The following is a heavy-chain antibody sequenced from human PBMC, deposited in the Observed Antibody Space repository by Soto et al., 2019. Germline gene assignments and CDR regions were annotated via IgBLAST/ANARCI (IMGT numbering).Heavy chain of an antibody. CDR3: ARLIRGYCTNGVCSYFDY. J-gene: IGHJ4*02. CDR1: GGSISSYY. V-gene: IGHV4-59*08. Sequence: SETLSLTCTVSGGSISSYYWSWIRQPPGKGLEWIGYIYYSGSTNYNPSLKSRVTISVDTSKNQFSLKLSYVTAADTAVYYCARLIRGYCTNGVCSYFDYWGQGTLVTVSS. D-gene: IGHD2-8*01. CDR2: IYYSGST.